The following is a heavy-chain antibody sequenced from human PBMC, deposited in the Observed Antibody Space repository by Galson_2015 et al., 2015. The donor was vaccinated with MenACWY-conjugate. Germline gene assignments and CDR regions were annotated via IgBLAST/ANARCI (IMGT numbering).Heavy chain of an antibody. CDR3: ARGSTYYYDSSGYLDDY. J-gene: IGHJ4*02. Sequence: SLRLSCAASGFTFSTYWMHWVRQAPGKGLVWVSLINSDGSRTSYADSVKGRFTISRDNAKHTLYLQMNSLRAEDTAVYYCARGSTYYYDSSGYLDDYWGQGTLVTVSS. D-gene: IGHD3-22*01. V-gene: IGHV3-74*01. CDR1: GFTFSTYW. CDR2: INSDGSRT.